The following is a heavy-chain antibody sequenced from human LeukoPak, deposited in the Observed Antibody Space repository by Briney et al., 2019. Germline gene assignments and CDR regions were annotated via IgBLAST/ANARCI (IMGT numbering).Heavy chain of an antibody. D-gene: IGHD5-12*01. V-gene: IGHV3-15*01. Sequence: PGGSLRLSCAASGFTFSNAWMSWVRQAPGKGLEWVGRIKSKTDGGTTDYAAPVKGRFTISRDDSKNTLYLQMNSLRTEDTAVYYCTTLYSGYDLRIGDIDYWGQGTLVTVSS. CDR1: GFTFSNAW. J-gene: IGHJ4*02. CDR2: IKSKTDGGTT. CDR3: TTLYSGYDLRIGDIDY.